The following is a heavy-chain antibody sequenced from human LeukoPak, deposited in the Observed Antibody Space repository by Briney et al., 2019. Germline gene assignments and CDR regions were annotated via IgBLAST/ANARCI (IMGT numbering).Heavy chain of an antibody. CDR3: ARASGGRAFGELFIGGSYYYYMDV. CDR2: INQSGST. V-gene: IGHV4-34*01. CDR1: GVSISSYY. D-gene: IGHD3-10*01. Sequence: PSETLSLTCTVSGVSISSYYWSWIRQPPGKGLEWIGEINQSGSTNYNPSLKSRVTISVDTSKNDFSLKLSSVTAADTAVYYCARASGGRAFGELFIGGSYYYYMDVWGKGTTVTVSS. J-gene: IGHJ6*03.